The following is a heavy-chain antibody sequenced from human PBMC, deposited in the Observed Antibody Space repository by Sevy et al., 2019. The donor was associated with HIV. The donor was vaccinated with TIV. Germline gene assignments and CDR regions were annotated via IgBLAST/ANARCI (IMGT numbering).Heavy chain of an antibody. D-gene: IGHD1-20*01. CDR3: ECDGLTYGGMDV. J-gene: IGHJ6*02. CDR2: TFYRSNWYN. V-gene: IGHV6-1*01. Sequence: QSQTLSLTCALSGDSVSSNNAAWNWIRQSPSRGLEWLGRTFYRSNWYNDYAVSMKGRITINPDTSKNQLSLQLTSVTPEDTAVYYCECDGLTYGGMDVWGQGTTVTVSS. CDR1: GDSVSSNNAA.